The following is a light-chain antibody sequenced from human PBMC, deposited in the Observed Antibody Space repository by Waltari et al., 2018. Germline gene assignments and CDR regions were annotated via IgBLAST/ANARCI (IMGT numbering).Light chain of an antibody. J-gene: IGLJ2*01. Sequence: SSDLTHDPAVSVAFGQPVRIPCQGDITRTYYGNWCRQKPGQPPELVIYGKNNRPSGIPDRFSASSSGNTASLIITGAQAEDEADYYCSSRELSGHVVFGGGTRLTVL. CDR2: GKN. CDR1: ITRTYY. CDR3: SSRELSGHVV. V-gene: IGLV3-19*01.